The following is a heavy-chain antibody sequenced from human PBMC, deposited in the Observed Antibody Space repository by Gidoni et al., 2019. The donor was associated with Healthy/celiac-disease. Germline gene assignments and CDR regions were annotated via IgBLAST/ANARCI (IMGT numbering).Heavy chain of an antibody. D-gene: IGHD3-3*01. J-gene: IGHJ5*02. CDR1: GYTFTGSY. V-gene: IGHV1-2*02. CDR2: INPNSGGT. Sequence: QVQLVQSGAEVKKPGASVKVSCKASGYTFTGSYMHWVRQAPGQGLEWMGWINPNSGGTNYAQKFQGRVTMTRDTSISTAYMELSRLRSDDTAVYYCARDPATSTIFGVVIEGNWFDPWGQGTLVTVSS. CDR3: ARDPATSTIFGVVIEGNWFDP.